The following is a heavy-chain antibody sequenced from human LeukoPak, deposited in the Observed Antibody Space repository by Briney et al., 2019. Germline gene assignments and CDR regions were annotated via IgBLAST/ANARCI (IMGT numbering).Heavy chain of an antibody. CDR3: ARENWFDS. Sequence: GGSLRLSCAASGFTFSSYEMNWVRQAPGKGLQWVSYISGSGSTIWYADSVKGRFTISRDNAQNSLYLQMNSLRAEDTAVYYCARENWFDSWGQGTVVTVSS. CDR2: ISGSGSTI. CDR1: GFTFSSYE. V-gene: IGHV3-48*03. J-gene: IGHJ5*01.